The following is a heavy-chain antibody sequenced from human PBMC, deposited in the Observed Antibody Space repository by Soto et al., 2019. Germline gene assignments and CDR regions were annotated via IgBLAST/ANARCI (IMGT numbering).Heavy chain of an antibody. CDR2: IRSHTNNYAT. V-gene: IGHV3-73*02. J-gene: IGHJ4*02. D-gene: IGHD2-21*01. CDR3: TRPDYGGNSGTGDY. Sequence: EVQLVESGGGLVQPGGSLKLSCETSGLAFTGSGIHWVRQAFGKGLEWVGRIRSHTNNYATQYAASVKGRFIISRDDSKNTAYLQMNSPKTEDSAVYYCTRPDYGGNSGTGDYWGQGTLVIVSS. CDR1: GLAFTGSG.